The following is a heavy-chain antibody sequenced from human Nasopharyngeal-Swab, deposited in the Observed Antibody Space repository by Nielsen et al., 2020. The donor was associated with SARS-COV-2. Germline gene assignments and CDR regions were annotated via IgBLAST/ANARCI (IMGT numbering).Heavy chain of an antibody. Sequence: GRSLRLSCAASGFTFSSFAMSWVRQAPGKGLEWVSSISGSGGSIYYADSVKGRFTISRDNSKNTLYLQMNSLRAEDTAVYYCAREDIVVVPAAPDYYGMDVWGQGTTVTVSS. J-gene: IGHJ6*02. V-gene: IGHV3-23*01. CDR3: AREDIVVVPAAPDYYGMDV. CDR2: ISGSGGSI. D-gene: IGHD2-2*01. CDR1: GFTFSSFA.